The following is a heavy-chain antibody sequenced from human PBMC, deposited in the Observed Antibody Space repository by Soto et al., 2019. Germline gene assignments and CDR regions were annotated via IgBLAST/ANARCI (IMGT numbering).Heavy chain of an antibody. CDR3: ARAKFGEVLLFDY. D-gene: IGHD3-10*01. J-gene: IGHJ4*02. CDR2: IYSSGST. Sequence: SETLSLTCTVSGGSISYYHWRWIRQPAGKGLECIGRIYSSGSTNYNPSLKSRVTMSVDTSKNQFSLKLNSVTAADTAVYYGARAKFGEVLLFDYWGQGPLVTVSS. V-gene: IGHV4-4*07. CDR1: GGSISYYH.